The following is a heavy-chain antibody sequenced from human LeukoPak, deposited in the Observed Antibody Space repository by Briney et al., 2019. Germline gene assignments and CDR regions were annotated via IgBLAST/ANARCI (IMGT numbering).Heavy chain of an antibody. Sequence: ASVKVSCKASGYTFTAYYMHWLRQAPGQGLEWMGWINPNSGGTNYAQNFQGRVTMTRDTSISTAYMELSRLRSEDTAVYYCARGGPHYYDSSGCFDYWGQGTLVTVSS. CDR2: INPNSGGT. CDR1: GYTFTAYY. V-gene: IGHV1-2*02. J-gene: IGHJ4*02. D-gene: IGHD3-22*01. CDR3: ARGGPHYYDSSGCFDY.